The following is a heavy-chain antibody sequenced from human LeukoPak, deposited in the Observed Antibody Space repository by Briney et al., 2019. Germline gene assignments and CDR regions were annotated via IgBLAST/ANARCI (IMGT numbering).Heavy chain of an antibody. J-gene: IGHJ4*02. CDR3: ARAPTMVSGGLAATTYFDY. CDR2: INQDGSEK. Sequence: PGGSLRLSCVASGFIFSDHWMSWVRQAPGKGLEWVANINQDGSEKYYEDSVKGRFTISRDNSKNTLYLQMNSLRAEDTAVYYCARAPTMVSGGLAATTYFDYWGQGTLVTVSS. CDR1: GFIFSDHW. V-gene: IGHV3-7*01. D-gene: IGHD3-10*01.